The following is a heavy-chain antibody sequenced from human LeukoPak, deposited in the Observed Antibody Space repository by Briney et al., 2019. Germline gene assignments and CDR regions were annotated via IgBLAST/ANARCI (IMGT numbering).Heavy chain of an antibody. Sequence: ASVKVSCKASGYTFTSYGISWVRQAPGQGLEWMGWISAYNGNTNYAQKLQGRVTMTTDTSTSTAYMELSSLRSEDTAVYYCARGLDIVVVGLSFDYWGQGTLVTVSS. D-gene: IGHD2-2*01. CDR2: ISAYNGNT. CDR1: GYTFTSYG. J-gene: IGHJ4*02. CDR3: ARGLDIVVVGLSFDY. V-gene: IGHV1-18*01.